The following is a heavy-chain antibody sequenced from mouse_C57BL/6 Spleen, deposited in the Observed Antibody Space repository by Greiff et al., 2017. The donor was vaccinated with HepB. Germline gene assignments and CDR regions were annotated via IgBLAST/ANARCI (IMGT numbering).Heavy chain of an antibody. Sequence: VQLQESGPGLVQPSQSLSTTCTVSGFSLTSYGVHWVRQSPGKGLEWLGVIWSGGSTDYNAAFISRLSISKDNSKSQVFFKMNSLQADDTAIYYCARRDLTTKAMDYWGQGTSVTVSS. V-gene: IGHV2-2*01. CDR1: GFSLTSYG. D-gene: IGHD2-1*01. J-gene: IGHJ4*01. CDR3: ARRDLTTKAMDY. CDR2: IWSGGST.